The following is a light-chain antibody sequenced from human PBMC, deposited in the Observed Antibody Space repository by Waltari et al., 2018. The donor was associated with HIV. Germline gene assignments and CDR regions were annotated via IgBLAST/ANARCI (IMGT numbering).Light chain of an antibody. Sequence: SYDLTQPPSVSVSPGQTASITCPGHNLGDKYASWYQQRTGQSPVLVIYQNGKRPSGIPERFSGSNSGNTATLTISGTQAMDEADYYCQAWDSSTVIFGGGTKLTVL. J-gene: IGLJ2*01. CDR3: QAWDSSTVI. CDR1: NLGDKY. CDR2: QNG. V-gene: IGLV3-1*01.